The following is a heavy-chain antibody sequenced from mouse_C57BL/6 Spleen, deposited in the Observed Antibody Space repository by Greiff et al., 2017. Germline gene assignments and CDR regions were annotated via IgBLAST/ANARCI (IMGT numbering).Heavy chain of an antibody. CDR1: GYTFTDYY. CDR2: INPNNGGT. Sequence: EVQLQQSGPELVKPGASVKISCKASGYTFTDYYMNWVKQSHGESLEWIGDINPNNGGTSYNQKFKGKATLTVDKSSSTAYMELRSLTSEDSAVYYCARGDDGYYYYAMDYWGQGTSVTVSS. CDR3: ARGDDGYYYYAMDY. D-gene: IGHD2-3*01. J-gene: IGHJ4*01. V-gene: IGHV1-26*01.